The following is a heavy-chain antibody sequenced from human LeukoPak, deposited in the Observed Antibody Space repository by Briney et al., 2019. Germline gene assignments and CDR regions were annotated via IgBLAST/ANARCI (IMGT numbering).Heavy chain of an antibody. D-gene: IGHD2-2*01. J-gene: IGHJ4*02. CDR2: IKSKTDGGTT. CDR1: GFTFSNAW. CDR3: TTTIVPAAGHYFDY. V-gene: IGHV3-15*01. Sequence: GGSLRLSCAASGFTFSNAWMSWVRQAPGKGLEWVGRIKSKTDGGTTGYAAPVKGRFTISRDDSKNTLYLQMNSLKTEDTAVYYCTTTIVPAAGHYFDYWGQGTLVTVSS.